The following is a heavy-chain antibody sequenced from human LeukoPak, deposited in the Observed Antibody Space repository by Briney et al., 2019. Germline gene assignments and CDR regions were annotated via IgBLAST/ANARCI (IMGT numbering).Heavy chain of an antibody. V-gene: IGHV4-39*07. CDR1: GGSISSSSYY. Sequence: SETLSLTCTVSGGSISSSSYYWGWIRQPPGKGLEWIGSIYYSGSTYYNPSLKSRVTISVDTSKNQFSLKLSSVTAADTAVYYCARGSATAPYYYYMDVWGKGTTVTVSS. D-gene: IGHD3-10*01. CDR3: ARGSATAPYYYYMDV. CDR2: IYYSGST. J-gene: IGHJ6*03.